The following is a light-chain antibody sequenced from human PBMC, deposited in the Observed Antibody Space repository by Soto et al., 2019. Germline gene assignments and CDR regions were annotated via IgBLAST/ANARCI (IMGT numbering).Light chain of an antibody. CDR1: SSNIGDNY. CDR2: DNN. CDR3: GTWDSSLSAYV. V-gene: IGLV1-51*01. J-gene: IGLJ1*01. Sequence: QSLLTHPPSVSAAPGQKVTVSCSGSSSNIGDNYVSWYQQLPGTAPKLLIYDNNMRASGIPDRVSGSKSGTSATLGITGLQSGDEADYYCGTWDSSLSAYVFGTGTKVTVL.